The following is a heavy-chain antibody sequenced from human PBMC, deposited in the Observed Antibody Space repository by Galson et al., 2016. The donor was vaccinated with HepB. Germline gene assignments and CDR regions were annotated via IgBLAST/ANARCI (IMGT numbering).Heavy chain of an antibody. Sequence: SVKVSCKASGGTFSNFGIGWVRQAPGQGLEWMGGTIPFFGTRNYAQNFQGRVTITADESANTAHMELSGLRSEDTAVYYCARISSAGHRYTGSGALDYWGPGTLVTVSS. CDR2: TIPFFGTR. CDR1: GGTFSNFG. D-gene: IGHD6-25*01. CDR3: ARISSAGHRYTGSGALDY. J-gene: IGHJ4*02. V-gene: IGHV1-69*13.